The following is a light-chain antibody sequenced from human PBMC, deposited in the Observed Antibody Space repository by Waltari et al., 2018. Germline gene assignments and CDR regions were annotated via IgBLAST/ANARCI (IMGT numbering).Light chain of an antibody. Sequence: EIVLTQSPATLSLSPGERATLSCRASQGISAYLACYQQKPGQPPRLIIYDAPNRATGIPPRFSGTGSGTDFTLTITSLEPEDFAVYYCQDRSSWPTFGGGTKVDLK. CDR1: QGISAY. CDR3: QDRSSWPT. CDR2: DAP. V-gene: IGKV3-11*01. J-gene: IGKJ4*01.